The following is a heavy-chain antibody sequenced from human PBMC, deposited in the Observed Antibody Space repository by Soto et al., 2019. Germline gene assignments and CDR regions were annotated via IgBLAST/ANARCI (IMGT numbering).Heavy chain of an antibody. CDR2: ISSSGSTI. J-gene: IGHJ4*02. D-gene: IGHD3-22*01. CDR1: GFTFSDYY. CDR3: ARDVSRYDSSGYYSGY. Sequence: GGSLRLSCAASGFTFSDYYMSWIRQAPGKGLEWVSYISSSGSTIYYADSVKGRFTISRDNAKNSLYLQMNSLRAEDTAVYYCARDVSRYDSSGYYSGYWGQGTLVTVSS. V-gene: IGHV3-11*01.